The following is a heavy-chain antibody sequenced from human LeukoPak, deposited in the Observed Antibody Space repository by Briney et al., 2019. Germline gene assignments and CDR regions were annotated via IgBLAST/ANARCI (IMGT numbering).Heavy chain of an antibody. D-gene: IGHD1-1*01. V-gene: IGHV4-59*01. Sequence: SETLSLTCTVSGGSISSYMWSWIRQPPGKRLEWIGYIHFSGNTNYSPSLKSRVTISVDTSKNQFSLKVSSVTAADTAVYYCARGLERRKDYFDYWGQGTLVTVSS. CDR3: ARGLERRKDYFDY. CDR2: IHFSGNT. J-gene: IGHJ4*02. CDR1: GGSISSYM.